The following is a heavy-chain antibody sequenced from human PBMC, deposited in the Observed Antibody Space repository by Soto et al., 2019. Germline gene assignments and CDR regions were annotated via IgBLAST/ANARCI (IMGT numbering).Heavy chain of an antibody. J-gene: IGHJ4*02. CDR2: ISYDGSNK. V-gene: IGHV3-30*18. CDR1: GFTFSSYV. Sequence: GSLRLSFAASGFTFSSYVMVWVRQAPGRGLEWVAFISYDGSNKCSDSVKGRFTISRDNSKDTLYLQMNSLRAEDTAVYYCAKGSYSGSSSDFDYWGQGTLVTVSS. D-gene: IGHD1-26*01. CDR3: AKGSYSGSSSDFDY.